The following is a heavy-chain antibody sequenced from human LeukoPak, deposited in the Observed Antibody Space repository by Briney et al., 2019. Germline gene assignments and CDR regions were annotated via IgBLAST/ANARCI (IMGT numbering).Heavy chain of an antibody. CDR1: GGTFSSYG. Sequence: ASVTVSCKASGGTFSSYGISWVRQAPGQGLEWMGWISAYNGNTNYAQKLQGRVTMTTDTSTSTAYMELRSLRSDDTAVYYCARDSAVYDSEHDYWGQGTLVTVSS. CDR3: ARDSAVYDSEHDY. CDR2: ISAYNGNT. J-gene: IGHJ4*02. V-gene: IGHV1-18*01. D-gene: IGHD2-8*01.